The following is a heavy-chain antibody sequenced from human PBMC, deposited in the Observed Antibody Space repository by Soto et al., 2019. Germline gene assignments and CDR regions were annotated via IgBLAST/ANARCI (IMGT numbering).Heavy chain of an antibody. J-gene: IGHJ5*01. D-gene: IGHD3-22*01. V-gene: IGHV4-39*01. CDR3: ARSNTSGYNYADF. Sequence: SETLCLTCTVSGGSISSGDYYWGWIRQPPGKGLEWIGSIYYSGSTYYKPSLKSRVTISVDTSKNQFSLDLTSVTAADTAVYYCARSNTSGYNYADFWGQGTLVTVSS. CDR2: IYYSGST. CDR1: GGSISSGDYY.